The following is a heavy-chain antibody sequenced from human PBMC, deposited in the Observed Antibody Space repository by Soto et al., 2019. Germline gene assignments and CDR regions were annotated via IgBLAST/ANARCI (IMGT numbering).Heavy chain of an antibody. CDR3: AASKTLRYCSGVSCLYPGSLDY. Sequence: SVKVSCKASGGTFSSYAISWVRQAPGQGLEWMGGIIPIFGTANYAQKFQGRVTITADKSTSTAYMELSSLRSEDTAVYYCAASKTLRYCSGVSCLYPGSLDYWGQGTLLSVSS. CDR1: GGTFSSYA. V-gene: IGHV1-69*06. D-gene: IGHD2-15*01. CDR2: IIPIFGTA. J-gene: IGHJ4*02.